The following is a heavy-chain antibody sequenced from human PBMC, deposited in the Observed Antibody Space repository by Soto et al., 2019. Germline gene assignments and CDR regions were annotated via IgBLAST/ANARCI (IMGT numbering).Heavy chain of an antibody. V-gene: IGHV4-39*01. Sequence: LQESGPGLVKPSETLSLTCSVFGDSISSRSYYWAWIRRPPGMGLEWIASISYTGNTYYNPSLRCRAGISGDTSKNQFSLKLSFVTAADTAVYFCARFSWYDGDSITNYYMNFRGNGATVTVSS. D-gene: IGHD6-13*01. CDR1: GDSISSRSYY. CDR2: ISYTGNT. J-gene: IGHJ6*03. CDR3: ARFSWYDGDSITNYYMNF.